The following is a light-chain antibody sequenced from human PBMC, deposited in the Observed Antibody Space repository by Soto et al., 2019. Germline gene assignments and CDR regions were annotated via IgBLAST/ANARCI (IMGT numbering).Light chain of an antibody. V-gene: IGLV2-8*01. J-gene: IGLJ1*01. CDR3: SSYAGSNYPSV. CDR2: DVS. CDR1: SSDVGDYNY. Sequence: QCSLTLTPSASGSPGQSYTIACTGTSSDVGDYNYVSWYQQPPGKAPKLLIYDVSKRPSGVPDRFSGSKSGNTASLTVSGLQADDEGDYYCSSYAGSNYPSVFGTGTKVTVL.